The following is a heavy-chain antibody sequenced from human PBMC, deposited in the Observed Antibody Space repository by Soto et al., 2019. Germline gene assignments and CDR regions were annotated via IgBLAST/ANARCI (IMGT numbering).Heavy chain of an antibody. CDR2: INAGNGNT. CDR3: ARDLAVAGSVGY. Sequence: QVQLVQSGAEVKKPGASVKVSCKASGYTFTSYAMHWVRQAPGQRLEWMGWINAGNGNTKYSQKFQGRVTITRETSASTAYMELSSLRSEDTAVYYCARDLAVAGSVGYWGQGTLVTVSS. CDR1: GYTFTSYA. V-gene: IGHV1-3*01. D-gene: IGHD6-19*01. J-gene: IGHJ4*02.